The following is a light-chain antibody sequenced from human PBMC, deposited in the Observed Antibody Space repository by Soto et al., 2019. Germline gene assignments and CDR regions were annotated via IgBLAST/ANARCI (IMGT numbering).Light chain of an antibody. V-gene: IGKV4-1*01. CDR3: QQYCISPWT. Sequence: DIVMTQSPDSLAVSLGERATINCRSIESGLYSSSNKNYLAWYQQKPGQPPKLLIYWASTRESGVPDRFSGSVSGTDFTLTISSLHAEAVAVYYCQQYCISPWTFGQGTKVEIK. J-gene: IGKJ1*01. CDR1: ESGLYSSSNKNY. CDR2: WAS.